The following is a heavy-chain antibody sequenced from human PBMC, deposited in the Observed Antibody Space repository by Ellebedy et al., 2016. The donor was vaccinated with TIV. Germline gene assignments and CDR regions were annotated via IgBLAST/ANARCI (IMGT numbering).Heavy chain of an antibody. CDR3: AREAAFDI. V-gene: IGHV1-8*01. J-gene: IGHJ3*02. CDR1: GYTFTKYN. CDR2: VNPNSGDT. Sequence: AASVKVSCKASGYTFTKYNINWVRQSTGQGLEWLGWVNPNSGDTDYAQKFRDIVTMTRDTSTNTAYLELSSLRPEDTAVYYCAREAAFDIWGHGTMVTASS.